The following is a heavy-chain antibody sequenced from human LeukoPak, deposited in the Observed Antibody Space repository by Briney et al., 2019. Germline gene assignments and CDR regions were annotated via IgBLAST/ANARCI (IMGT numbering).Heavy chain of an antibody. CDR2: IYTSGST. CDR1: GGSISSGSYY. Sequence: NASETLSLTCTVSGGSISSGSYYWSWIRQPAGKGLEWIGRIYTSGSTNYNPSLKSRVTISVDTSKNQFSLKLNSVTAADTAVYYCARDPPRVYGDNDYTVGAFDIWGHGTMVTVSS. D-gene: IGHD4/OR15-4a*01. CDR3: ARDPPRVYGDNDYTVGAFDI. V-gene: IGHV4-61*02. J-gene: IGHJ3*02.